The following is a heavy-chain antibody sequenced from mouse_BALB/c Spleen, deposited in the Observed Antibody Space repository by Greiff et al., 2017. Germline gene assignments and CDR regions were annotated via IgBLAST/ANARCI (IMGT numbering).Heavy chain of an antibody. CDR2: ISSGGST. Sequence: EVQLVESGGGLVKPGGSLKLSCAASGFTFSSYAMSWVRQTPEKRLEWVASISSGGSTYYPDSVKGRFTISRDNARNILYLQMSSLRSEDTAMYYCARDDYDLGWGQGTTLTVSS. CDR1: GFTFSSYA. V-gene: IGHV5-6-5*01. CDR3: ARDDYDLG. J-gene: IGHJ2*01. D-gene: IGHD2-4*01.